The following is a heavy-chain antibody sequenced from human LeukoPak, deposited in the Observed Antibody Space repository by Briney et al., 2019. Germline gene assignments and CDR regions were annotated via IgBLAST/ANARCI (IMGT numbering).Heavy chain of an antibody. CDR1: GGSISSSSYY. CDR3: ARQRRNDYALWFGP. CDR2: MHYSGST. J-gene: IGHJ5*02. V-gene: IGHV4-39*01. D-gene: IGHD4/OR15-4a*01. Sequence: SETLSLTCTVSGGSISSSSYYWAWIRQPPGKGVEWIGSMHYSGSTYQNPSLKSRVTISVDTSKNQFSLKVSSVTAADTAVYYCARQRRNDYALWFGPWGQGTLVTVSA.